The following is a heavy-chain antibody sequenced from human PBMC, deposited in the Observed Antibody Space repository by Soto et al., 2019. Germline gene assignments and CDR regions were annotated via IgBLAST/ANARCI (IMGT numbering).Heavy chain of an antibody. D-gene: IGHD3-3*01. CDR3: ARDTSGNYDFWSGFDY. V-gene: IGHV1-46*01. CDR1: GYTFTSYY. CDR2: INPSGGST. J-gene: IGHJ4*02. Sequence: QVQLAQSGAEVKKPGASVKVSCKASGYTFTSYYMHWVRQAPGQGLEWMGIINPSGGSTSYAQKFQGRVTMTRDTSTSTVYMELSSLRSEDTAVYYCARDTSGNYDFWSGFDYWGQGTLVTVSS.